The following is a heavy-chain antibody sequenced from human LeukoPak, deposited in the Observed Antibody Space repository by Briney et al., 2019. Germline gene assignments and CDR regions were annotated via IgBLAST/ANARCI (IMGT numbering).Heavy chain of an antibody. V-gene: IGHV4-61*02. CDR2: ISPSGST. D-gene: IGHD2-2*01. Sequence: SETLSLTCTVSGGSINGGNYYWTWLRQPAGKGLEWIGRISPSGSTNHNPSLTSRVAISVDTSKNQFSLKLNFVTAADTAVYYCARVSYQEGVDYWGQGTLVTVSS. CDR3: ARVSYQEGVDY. CDR1: GGSINGGNYY. J-gene: IGHJ4*02.